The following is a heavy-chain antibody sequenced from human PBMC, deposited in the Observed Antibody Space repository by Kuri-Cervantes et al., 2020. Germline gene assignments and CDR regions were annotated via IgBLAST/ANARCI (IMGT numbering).Heavy chain of an antibody. V-gene: IGHV3-30*02. CDR3: AKERDYYYMDV. CDR2: TRYDGDNK. Sequence: LSLTCAASGFTFSSDGMHWVRQAPGKGLEWVAFTRYDGDNKYYADSVKGRFTISRDNSKNTLYLQMNSLRDEDTAVYFCAKERDYYYMDVWGKGTTVTVSS. CDR1: GFTFSSDG. J-gene: IGHJ6*03.